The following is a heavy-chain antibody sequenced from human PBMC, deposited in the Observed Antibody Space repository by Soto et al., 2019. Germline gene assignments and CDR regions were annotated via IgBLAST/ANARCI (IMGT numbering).Heavy chain of an antibody. J-gene: IGHJ4*02. Sequence: GASVKASCEASGDTFTCYAMHWVRHAPGQRLEWMGWINAGNGNTKYSQKFQGRVTITRDTSASTAYMELSSLRSEDTAVYYCARGLNGYLHYFDYWGQGTLVTVSS. CDR2: INAGNGNT. V-gene: IGHV1-3*01. D-gene: IGHD5-18*01. CDR3: ARGLNGYLHYFDY. CDR1: GDTFTCYA.